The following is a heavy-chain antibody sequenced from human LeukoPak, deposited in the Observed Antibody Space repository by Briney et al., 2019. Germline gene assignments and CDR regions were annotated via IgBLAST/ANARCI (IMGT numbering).Heavy chain of an antibody. CDR2: ISAYNGDT. Sequence: ASVKVSCKASGYTFSSYGISWVRQAPGQGLEWMGWISAYNGDTKYAQKVQGRVTMSTDTSTSTAYMELRSLRSDDTAVYYCARQQGLQNLNFDYWGQGALVTVSS. CDR1: GYTFSSYG. D-gene: IGHD4-11*01. CDR3: ARQQGLQNLNFDY. J-gene: IGHJ4*02. V-gene: IGHV1-18*01.